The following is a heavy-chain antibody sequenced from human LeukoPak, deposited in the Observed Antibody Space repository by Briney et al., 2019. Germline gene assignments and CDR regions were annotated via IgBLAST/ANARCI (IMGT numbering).Heavy chain of an antibody. J-gene: IGHJ4*02. CDR1: GFTVSNNY. CDR3: GRVGAYYGSGSYSDY. V-gene: IGHV3-7*01. CDR2: INQDGSQK. D-gene: IGHD3-10*01. Sequence: GGSLRLSCAASGFTVSNNYMSWVRQAPGKGLEWVANINQDGSQKYHVDSVKGRFTISRDNAKKSLYLQMNSLRAEDTAVYYCGRVGAYYGSGSYSDYWGQGTLVTVSS.